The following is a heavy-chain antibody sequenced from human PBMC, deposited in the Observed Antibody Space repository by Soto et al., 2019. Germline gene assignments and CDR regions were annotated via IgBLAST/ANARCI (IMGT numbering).Heavy chain of an antibody. CDR3: AREDESSGHAGTFQH. CDR2: ISKEGNK. CDR1: GFTFSSDV. J-gene: IGHJ1*01. V-gene: IGHV3-30-3*01. Sequence: GGSLRLSCAASGFTFSSDVFHWVRQTPGKGLEWVGLISKEGNKQYADAVKDRFTISRDNSKNELNLEMNSLRPEDTALYYCAREDESSGHAGTFQHWGQGTLVTVSS. D-gene: IGHD3-22*01.